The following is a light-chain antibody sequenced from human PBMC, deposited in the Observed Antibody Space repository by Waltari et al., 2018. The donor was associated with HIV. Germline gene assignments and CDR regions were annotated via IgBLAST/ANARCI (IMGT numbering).Light chain of an antibody. CDR2: NAS. CDR3: QQYNNWPPWT. V-gene: IGKV3-15*01. Sequence: EILMTQSPATLSVSPGERVTLSCRASQSVSSDLAWYRQKPGQAPRLLIYNASTRATGLPARFSGSGSGTEFTLTISSLQSEDFAFYYCQQYNNWPPWTFGQGTKVEIK. CDR1: QSVSSD. J-gene: IGKJ1*01.